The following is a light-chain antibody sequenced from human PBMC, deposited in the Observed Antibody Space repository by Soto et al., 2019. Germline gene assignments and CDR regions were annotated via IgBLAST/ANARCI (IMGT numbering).Light chain of an antibody. J-gene: IGLJ1*01. CDR1: SSDVGGYNY. CDR2: EVS. Sequence: QSVLTQPPSASGSPGQSVTISCTGTSSDVGGYNYVSWYQQHPGKAPKLMIYEVSKRPSGVPDRFSGSKSGNTVSLTVSGLQAEDEADYYCNSYVGNNDFVFGTGTKVTVL. CDR3: NSYVGNNDFV. V-gene: IGLV2-8*01.